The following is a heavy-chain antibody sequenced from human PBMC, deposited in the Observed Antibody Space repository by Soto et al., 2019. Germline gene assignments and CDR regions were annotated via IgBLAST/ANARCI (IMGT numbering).Heavy chain of an antibody. CDR2: ISYDGSNK. CDR1: GFTVSSNY. CDR3: AKDRGMATIDY. Sequence: VQLVESGGGLIQPGGSLRLSCAASGFTVSSNYMSWVRQAPGKGLEWVAVISYDGSNKYYADSVKGRFTISRDNSKNTLYLQMNSLRAEDTAVYYCAKDRGMATIDYWGQGTLVTVSS. V-gene: IGHV3-30*18. J-gene: IGHJ4*02. D-gene: IGHD5-12*01.